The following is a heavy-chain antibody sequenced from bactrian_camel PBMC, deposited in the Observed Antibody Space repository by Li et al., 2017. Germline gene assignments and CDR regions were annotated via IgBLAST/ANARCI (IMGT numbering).Heavy chain of an antibody. D-gene: IGHD6*01. CDR2: NNNGGGST. V-gene: IGHV3S40*01. CDR3: AARKSYGGSQPYDY. CDR1: GFTFSSYA. J-gene: IGHJ4*01. Sequence: VQLVESGGGLVQPGGSLRLSCAASGFTFSSYAMSWVRQTPGKGFEWVSSNNNGGGSTYYADSVKGRFTISRDDAKNTVYLQSNSLKTEDMGMYYCAARKSYGGSQPYDYWSQGTQVTVS.